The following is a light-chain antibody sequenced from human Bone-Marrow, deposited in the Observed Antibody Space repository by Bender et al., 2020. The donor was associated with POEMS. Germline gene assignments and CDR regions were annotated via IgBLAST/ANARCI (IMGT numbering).Light chain of an antibody. CDR2: GYN. CDR3: ISYTRTSTLV. V-gene: IGLV1-40*01. J-gene: IGLJ3*02. Sequence: QSVLTQPPSVSGAPGQRVTISCTGSSSNTGSGYDINWYQHLPGTAPKLLIYGYNNRPSGVPDRFSGSKSGNTASLTISGLQPDDEADYHCISYTRTSTLVFGGGTKRTVL. CDR1: SSNTGSGYD.